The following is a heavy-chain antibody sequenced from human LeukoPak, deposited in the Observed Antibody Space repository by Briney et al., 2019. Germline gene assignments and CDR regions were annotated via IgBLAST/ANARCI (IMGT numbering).Heavy chain of an antibody. D-gene: IGHD1-26*01. CDR3: ASGRPLGFDY. CDR1: GDSISSYY. Sequence: SETLSLTCTVSGDSISSYYWTWIRQPPGKGLEWIGYIYYSGTTNYNPSLKSRVTISVDTSKNQFSLKLSSVTAADTAVYYCASGRPLGFDYWGQGTLVTVSS. V-gene: IGHV4-59*01. CDR2: IYYSGTT. J-gene: IGHJ4*02.